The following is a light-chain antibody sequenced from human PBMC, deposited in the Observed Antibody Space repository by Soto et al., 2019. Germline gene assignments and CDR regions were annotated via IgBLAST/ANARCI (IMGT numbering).Light chain of an antibody. Sequence: DIQMTQSPSSLSASVGDRVTITCRARQRISTYLNWYQQKPGKAADLLIYGASSLQSGVPSRFSGSGFGTHFSLTISSLHPEDFATYYCQQSYTTVWTFGQGTKVEF. CDR2: GAS. CDR1: QRISTY. J-gene: IGKJ1*01. V-gene: IGKV1-39*01. CDR3: QQSYTTVWT.